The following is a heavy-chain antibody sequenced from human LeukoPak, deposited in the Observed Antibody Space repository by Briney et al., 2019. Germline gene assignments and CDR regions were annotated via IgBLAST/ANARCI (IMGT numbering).Heavy chain of an antibody. D-gene: IGHD3-16*01. CDR3: AKDPYRDYVRGYFDS. J-gene: IGHJ4*02. V-gene: IGHV3-74*01. Sequence: GGSLRLSCAASGFTYTNYWMHWFRQAPGKGPLWVSRINPDATIIDYADSVKGRFTISRDNAKNLLYLQMNGLRADDTAVYYCAKDPYRDYVRGYFDSWGQGTLVTVSS. CDR2: INPDATII. CDR1: GFTYTNYW.